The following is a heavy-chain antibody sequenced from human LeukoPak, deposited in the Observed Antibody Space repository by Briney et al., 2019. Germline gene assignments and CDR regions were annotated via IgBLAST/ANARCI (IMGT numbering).Heavy chain of an antibody. CDR1: GFTFSSHG. V-gene: IGHV3-33*01. D-gene: IGHD3-16*01. CDR3: ARVWGMGYTADY. CDR2: IWYDGSKK. Sequence: GTSLRLSCAASGFTFSSHGMHWVRQAPGKGLEWVAVIWYDGSKKYYGDSVEGRFTISRDDSRNTLYLQMESLRVEDTAVYYCARVWGMGYTADYWGQGTLVTVSS. J-gene: IGHJ4*02.